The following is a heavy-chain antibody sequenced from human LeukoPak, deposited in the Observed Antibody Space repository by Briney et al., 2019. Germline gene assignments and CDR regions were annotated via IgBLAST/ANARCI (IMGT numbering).Heavy chain of an antibody. CDR2: ISSSSSYI. V-gene: IGHV3-21*01. J-gene: IGHJ4*02. D-gene: IGHD5-18*01. CDR1: GFTFSSYS. Sequence: GGSLRLSCAASGFTFSSYSMNWVRQAPGKGLEWVSSISSSSSYIYYADSVKGRFTISRDNAKNSLYLQMNSLRAEDTAVYYCAREYSPQQLSRTFDYWGQGTLVTVSP. CDR3: AREYSPQQLSRTFDY.